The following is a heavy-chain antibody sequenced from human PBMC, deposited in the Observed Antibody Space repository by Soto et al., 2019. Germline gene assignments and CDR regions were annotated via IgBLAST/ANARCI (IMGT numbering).Heavy chain of an antibody. CDR1: GYSFTSYW. J-gene: IGHJ6*02. CDR3: ARYYYDSSGYYETYYYYGMDV. D-gene: IGHD3-22*01. V-gene: IGHV5-10-1*01. Sequence: PGESLKISCKGSGYSFTSYWIGWVRQMPGKGLEWMGRIDPSDSYTNYSPSFQGHVTISADKSISTAYLQWSSLKASDTAMYYCARYYYDSSGYYETYYYYGMDVWGQGTTVTVSS. CDR2: IDPSDSYT.